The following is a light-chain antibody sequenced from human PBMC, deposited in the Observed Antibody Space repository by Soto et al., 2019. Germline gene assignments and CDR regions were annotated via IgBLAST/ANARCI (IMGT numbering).Light chain of an antibody. J-gene: IGKJ2*01. CDR2: GAS. CDR3: QGYADSPPAYT. V-gene: IGKV3-20*01. CDR1: QSLSNRN. Sequence: EIVLTQSPGILSLFPGERATLACRASQSLSNRNVAWYRQKPGQAPSLLIFGASNRAPGIPDRFSGSGSGTDFTLTITRLEPEDFAMYYCQGYADSPPAYTFGQGTKLEVK.